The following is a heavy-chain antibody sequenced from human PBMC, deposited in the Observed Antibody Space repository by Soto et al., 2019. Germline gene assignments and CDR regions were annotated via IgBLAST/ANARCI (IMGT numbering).Heavy chain of an antibody. D-gene: IGHD3-10*01. CDR1: GGSFSGYY. CDR3: ARVQWFGMDGRY. J-gene: IGHJ4*02. Sequence: QVQLQQWGAGLLKPSETLSLTCAVYGGSFSGYYWSWIRQPPGKGLEWIGEINHSGSTIYNPSLESRVTISVDTSKNQFSLKLSSVTAADTAVYYCARVQWFGMDGRYWGQGTLFTVSS. V-gene: IGHV4-34*02. CDR2: INHSGST.